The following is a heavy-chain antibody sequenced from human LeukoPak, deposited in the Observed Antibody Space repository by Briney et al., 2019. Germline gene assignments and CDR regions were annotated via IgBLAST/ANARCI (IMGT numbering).Heavy chain of an antibody. Sequence: PGGSLRLSCAASGFTFDDYAMHWVRQAPGKGLEWVSGIGWNSGGIVYADSAKGRFTISRDNAKNSLYLQMNSLGAEDTAFYYCVKVTAAGFVDHWGQGTLVTVSS. CDR2: IGWNSGGI. D-gene: IGHD6-13*01. V-gene: IGHV3-9*01. J-gene: IGHJ4*02. CDR1: GFTFDDYA. CDR3: VKVTAAGFVDH.